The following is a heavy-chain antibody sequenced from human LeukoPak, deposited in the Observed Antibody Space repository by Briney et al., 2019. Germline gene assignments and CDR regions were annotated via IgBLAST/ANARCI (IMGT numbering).Heavy chain of an antibody. D-gene: IGHD1-26*01. V-gene: IGHV4-59*01. CDR3: ASYGIMGATKTLADAFDI. CDR1: GGSISSYY. CDR2: IYYSGST. J-gene: IGHJ3*02. Sequence: PSETLSLTCTVSGGSISSYYWSWIRQPPGKGLEWLGYIYYSGSTNYNHYLKSRVNILVDTSKNQFSLKLSSVSAADTAVYYCASYGIMGATKTLADAFDIWGQGTMVTVSS.